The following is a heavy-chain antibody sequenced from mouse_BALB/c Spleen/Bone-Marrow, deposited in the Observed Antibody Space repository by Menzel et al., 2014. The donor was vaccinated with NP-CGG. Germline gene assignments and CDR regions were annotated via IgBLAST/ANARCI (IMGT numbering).Heavy chain of an antibody. J-gene: IGHJ3*01. CDR3: ARDYGNPSPFAY. CDR2: INPYNGGT. D-gene: IGHD2-1*01. V-gene: IGHV1-18*01. Sequence: VQLKESGPELVKPGASMKISCKASGYSFTGYTMNWVKQSPGKNLEWIGLINPYNGGTSYNQKFKGKATLTVDKSSSTAYMELLSLTSEDSAVYYCARDYGNPSPFAYWGQGTLVTVSA. CDR1: GYSFTGYT.